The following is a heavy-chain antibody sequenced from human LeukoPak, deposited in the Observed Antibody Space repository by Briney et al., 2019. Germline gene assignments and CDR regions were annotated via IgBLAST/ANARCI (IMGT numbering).Heavy chain of an antibody. Sequence: PGGSLRLSCAASGFTIDDYAMHWVRQAPGKGLEWVSLISGDGGSTYYADSVKGRFTISRDNSKNSLYLQMNSLRTEDTGLYYCAKGYQGFGELYGRYYYYGMDVWGQGTTVTVSS. CDR2: ISGDGGST. CDR3: AKGYQGFGELYGRYYYYGMDV. D-gene: IGHD3-10*01. V-gene: IGHV3-43*02. CDR1: GFTIDDYA. J-gene: IGHJ6*02.